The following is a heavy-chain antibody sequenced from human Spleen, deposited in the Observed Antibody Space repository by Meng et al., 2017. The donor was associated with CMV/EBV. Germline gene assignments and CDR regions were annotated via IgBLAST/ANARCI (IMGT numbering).Heavy chain of an antibody. CDR2: IYHSGST. D-gene: IGHD2-21*02. CDR1: GGSISSSNL. V-gene: IGHV4-4*02. J-gene: IGHJ4*02. CDR3: ARIERRRILKYCGSDCSTTDY. Sequence: QVQLQESGPGLVKPSGTLSLTCADSGGSISSSNLWTWVRQVPGKGLEWIGEIYHSGSTNYNPSLKSRVTVSVDKFKNQFSLKLGSVTAADTAVYYCARIERRRILKYCGSDCSTTDYWGQGTLVTVSS.